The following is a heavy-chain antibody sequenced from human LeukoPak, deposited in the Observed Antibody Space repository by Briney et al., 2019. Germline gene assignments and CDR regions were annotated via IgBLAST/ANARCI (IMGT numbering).Heavy chain of an antibody. Sequence: GGSLRLSCAASGFTFSDHYMDWVRQAPGKGLEWVGRIRNKANRYTTEYAASVKGRFTFSRDDSKNSLYLQTNSLKTEDTAMYYCARASGSYSGGAFDIWGRGTMVTVSS. V-gene: IGHV3-72*01. CDR1: GFTFSDHY. CDR3: ARASGSYSGGAFDI. D-gene: IGHD1-26*01. J-gene: IGHJ3*02. CDR2: IRNKANRYTT.